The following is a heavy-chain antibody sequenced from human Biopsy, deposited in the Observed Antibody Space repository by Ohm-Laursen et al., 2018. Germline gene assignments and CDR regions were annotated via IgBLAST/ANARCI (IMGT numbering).Heavy chain of an antibody. CDR3: ASDLNGDPSGCDY. D-gene: IGHD4-17*01. Sequence: LSLTCAASGFTFKTYAINWVRQAPGTGLDWVSSIDSSAASTFYADSVKGRFTISRDNSKKTVFLQMSSLRAADTAIYSCASDLNGDPSGCDYWGQGTPVTVSS. V-gene: IGHV3-23*01. CDR2: IDSSAAST. CDR1: GFTFKTYA. J-gene: IGHJ4*02.